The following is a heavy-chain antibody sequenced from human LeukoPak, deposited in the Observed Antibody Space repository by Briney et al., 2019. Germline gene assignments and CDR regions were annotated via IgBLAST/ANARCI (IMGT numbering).Heavy chain of an antibody. CDR3: ASGQLPIYFDY. CDR2: IYPGDSDT. CDR1: GYTFSDYW. V-gene: IGHV5-51*01. Sequence: PGESLRISCKASGYTFSDYWIVWLRQMSGKGLEWMGIIYPGDSDTKYSPSFQGQVTISADKSISTAYLQWSSLKASDTAMYYCASGQLPIYFDYWGQGSLVTVSS. J-gene: IGHJ4*02. D-gene: IGHD2-2*01.